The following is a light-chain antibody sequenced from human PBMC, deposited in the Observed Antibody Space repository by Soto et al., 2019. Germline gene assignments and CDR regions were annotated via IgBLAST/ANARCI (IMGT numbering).Light chain of an antibody. V-gene: IGKV3-15*01. Sequence: EIVMTQSPATLSVSPGERATLSCRASQGVTTNLAWYQQKPGQAPRLLIYGASTRATGIPARFSGSGSGTEFTLTISSLQSEDFAVYYCQQYNTWPITFGGGTGWIS. CDR1: QGVTTN. CDR3: QQYNTWPIT. CDR2: GAS. J-gene: IGKJ4*01.